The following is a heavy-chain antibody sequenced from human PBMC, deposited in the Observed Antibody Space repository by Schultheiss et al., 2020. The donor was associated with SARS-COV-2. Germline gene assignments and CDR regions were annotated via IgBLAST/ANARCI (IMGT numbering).Heavy chain of an antibody. CDR1: GFTFSSYG. Sequence: GGSLRLSCAASGFTFSSYGMHWVRQAPGKGLEYVSAISSNGGSTYYANSVKGRFTISRDNSKNTLYLQMGSLRAEDMAVYYCAREAAAGTFYYYYYMDVWGKGTTVTVSS. V-gene: IGHV3-64*01. D-gene: IGHD6-13*01. CDR3: AREAAAGTFYYYYYMDV. CDR2: ISSNGGST. J-gene: IGHJ6*03.